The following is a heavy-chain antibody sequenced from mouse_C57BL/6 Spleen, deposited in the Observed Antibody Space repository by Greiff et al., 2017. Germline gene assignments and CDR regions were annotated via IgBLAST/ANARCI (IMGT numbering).Heavy chain of an antibody. V-gene: IGHV2-9-1*01. D-gene: IGHD2-4*01. J-gene: IGHJ2*01. Sequence: VQLVESGPGLVAPSQSLSITCTVSGFSLTSYAISWVRQPPGKGLEWLGVIWTGGGTNYTSALKSILSISKDTSKSQFFIKMNSLQTDDTARYYCAKKREDYKVFDDWGKGTTLTVSS. CDR2: IWTGGGT. CDR3: AKKREDYKVFDD. CDR1: GFSLTSYA.